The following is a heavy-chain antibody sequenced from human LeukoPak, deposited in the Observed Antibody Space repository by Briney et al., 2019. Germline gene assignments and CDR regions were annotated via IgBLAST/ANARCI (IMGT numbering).Heavy chain of an antibody. Sequence: GGSLRLSCAASGFTFDDYGMSWVRQAPGKGLEWVSGINWNGGSTGYADSVKGRFTISRDNAKNSLYLQMNSLRAEDTAVYYCVGYGSGSYYNYYMDVWGKGTTVTVSS. CDR2: INWNGGST. J-gene: IGHJ6*03. D-gene: IGHD3-10*01. CDR3: VGYGSGSYYNYYMDV. V-gene: IGHV3-20*04. CDR1: GFTFDDYG.